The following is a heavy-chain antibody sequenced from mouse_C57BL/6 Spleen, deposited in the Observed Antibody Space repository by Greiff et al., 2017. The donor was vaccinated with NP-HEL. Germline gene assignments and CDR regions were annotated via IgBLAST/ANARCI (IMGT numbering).Heavy chain of an antibody. CDR1: GYTFTSYG. D-gene: IGHD1-1*01. CDR3: ARRGGSSYVRSLWYFDV. J-gene: IGHJ1*03. Sequence: QVHVKQSGAELARPGASVKLSCKASGYTFTSYGISWVKQRTGQGLEWIGEIYPRSGNTYYNEKFKGKATLTADKSSSTAYMELRSLTSEDSAVYFCARRGGSSYVRSLWYFDVWGTGTTVTVSS. V-gene: IGHV1-81*01. CDR2: IYPRSGNT.